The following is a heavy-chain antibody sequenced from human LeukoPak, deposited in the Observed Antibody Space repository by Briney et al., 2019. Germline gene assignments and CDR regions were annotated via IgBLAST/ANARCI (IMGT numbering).Heavy chain of an antibody. CDR1: GFSFRSYG. CDR3: AKEIYYDSSAFFDY. V-gene: IGHV3-30*18. D-gene: IGHD3-22*01. Sequence: GGSLRLSCAASGFSFRSYGIHWVRQTPGKGLEWVAVIGSDGSNKYYADSVKGRFTISRDNSKNTLYLQMNSPRTEDTAMYFCAKEIYYDSSAFFDYWGQGTLVTVSS. J-gene: IGHJ4*02. CDR2: IGSDGSNK.